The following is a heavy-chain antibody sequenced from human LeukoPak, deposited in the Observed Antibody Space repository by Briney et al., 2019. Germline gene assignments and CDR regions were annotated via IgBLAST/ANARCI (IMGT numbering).Heavy chain of an antibody. Sequence: PGGSLRLSCAASGFTFSSYWMHWVRQAPGKGLVWVSRINSDGSGTTYADSVKGRFTISRDNAKNTLYLQMNSLRVDDTAVYYCAKVTAVTNTGALDYWGQGTLVTVSS. CDR1: GFTFSSYW. D-gene: IGHD4-17*01. CDR2: INSDGSGT. V-gene: IGHV3-74*01. J-gene: IGHJ4*02. CDR3: AKVTAVTNTGALDY.